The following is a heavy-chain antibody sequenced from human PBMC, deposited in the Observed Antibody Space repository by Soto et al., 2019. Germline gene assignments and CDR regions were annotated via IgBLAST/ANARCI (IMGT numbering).Heavy chain of an antibody. CDR2: IYHSGST. V-gene: IGHV4-4*02. CDR1: GGSISSXXX. D-gene: IGHD3-10*01. Sequence: QVQLQESGPGLVKPSGTLSLTCAVSGGSISSXXXXSWVRQPPGKGLEWIGEIYHSGSTNYNPSLKSRVTIXXXKXXXXXXXXXXXXXXXXXXXXXXXXXGIKWFGEXLPDYWGQGTLVTVSS. CDR3: XXXGIKWFGEXLPDY. J-gene: IGHJ4*02.